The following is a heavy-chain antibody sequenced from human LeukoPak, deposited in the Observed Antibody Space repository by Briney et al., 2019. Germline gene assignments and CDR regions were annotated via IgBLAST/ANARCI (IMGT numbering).Heavy chain of an antibody. J-gene: IGHJ6*03. V-gene: IGHV4-59*01. Sequence: SETLSLTCTVSGGSISGYYWSWIRQPPGKGLEWIGYIYYSGSTKYNPSLKSRVTMSVDTSRNQFSLKLSSVTAADTAVYYCARLPTDYMDVWGKGTTVTVSS. CDR1: GGSISGYY. CDR2: IYYSGST. CDR3: ARLPTDYMDV.